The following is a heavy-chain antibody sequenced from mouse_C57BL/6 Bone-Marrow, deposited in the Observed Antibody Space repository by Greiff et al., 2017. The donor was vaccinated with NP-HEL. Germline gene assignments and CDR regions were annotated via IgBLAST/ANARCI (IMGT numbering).Heavy chain of an antibody. D-gene: IGHD2-2*01. V-gene: IGHV1-81*01. Sequence: QVQLQQSGAELARPGASVKLSCKASGYTFTSYGISWVKQRTGQGLEWIGEIYPRSGNTYYNEKFKGKATLTADKSSSTAYMELRSLTSEDSAVYFCARGVTTGYYAMDYWGQGTSVTVSS. CDR3: ARGVTTGYYAMDY. CDR2: IYPRSGNT. CDR1: GYTFTSYG. J-gene: IGHJ4*01.